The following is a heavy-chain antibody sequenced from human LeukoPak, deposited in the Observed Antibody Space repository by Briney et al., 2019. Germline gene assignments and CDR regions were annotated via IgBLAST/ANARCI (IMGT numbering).Heavy chain of an antibody. CDR3: AKDRGQLVPKYNWFDP. J-gene: IGHJ5*02. D-gene: IGHD6-6*01. Sequence: GGSLRLSCAASGFTFSSYAMNWVRQAPGKGLEWVSAISSSGSSTYYADSVKGRFTISRDNSKNTLYLQMNSLRAEDTAVYYCAKDRGQLVPKYNWFDPWGEGTLVTVSS. V-gene: IGHV3-23*01. CDR2: ISSSGSST. CDR1: GFTFSSYA.